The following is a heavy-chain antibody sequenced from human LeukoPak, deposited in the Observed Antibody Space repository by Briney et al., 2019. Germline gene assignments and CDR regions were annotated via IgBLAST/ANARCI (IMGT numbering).Heavy chain of an antibody. D-gene: IGHD3-10*01. V-gene: IGHV1-2*02. J-gene: IGHJ4*02. CDR2: INPNSGGT. CDR3: ARVFSRGITMVRGVPHFDY. CDR1: GYTFTGYY. Sequence: ASVEVSCKASGYTFTGYYMHWVRQAPGQGLEWMGWINPNSGGTNYAQKFQGRVTMTRDTSISTAYMELSRLRSDDTAVYYCARVFSRGITMVRGVPHFDYWGQGTLVTVSS.